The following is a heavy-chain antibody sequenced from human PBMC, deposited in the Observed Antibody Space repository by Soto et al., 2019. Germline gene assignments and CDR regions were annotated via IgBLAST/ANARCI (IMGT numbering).Heavy chain of an antibody. Sequence: SETLSLTCTVSGGSISSYYWSWIRQPPGKGLEWIGYIYYSGSTNYNPSLKSRVTISVDTSKNQFSLKLSSVTAADTAVYYCARAYYDSSGLNWFDPWGQGTLVTVSS. J-gene: IGHJ5*02. D-gene: IGHD3-22*01. V-gene: IGHV4-59*01. CDR2: IYYSGST. CDR3: ARAYYDSSGLNWFDP. CDR1: GGSISSYY.